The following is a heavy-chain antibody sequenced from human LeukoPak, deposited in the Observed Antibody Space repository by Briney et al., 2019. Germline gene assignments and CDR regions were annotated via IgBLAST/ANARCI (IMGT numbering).Heavy chain of an antibody. D-gene: IGHD3-22*01. CDR1: VYTFIDHY. CDR3: ARAGHNSNSGGYDF. J-gene: IGHJ4*02. CDR2: IDPDTGDT. Sequence: ASVKVSCKPSVYTFIDHYLHWVRQAPGQGLESLGWIDPDTGDTNYPQKFQGRVTMSRDTSISTAYMELNRLRSDDTAVYYCARAGHNSNSGGYDFWGLGTLVTVSS. V-gene: IGHV1-2*02.